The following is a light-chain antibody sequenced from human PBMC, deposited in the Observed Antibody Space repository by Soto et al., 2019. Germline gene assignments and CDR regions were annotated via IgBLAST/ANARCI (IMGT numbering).Light chain of an antibody. V-gene: IGKV3-11*01. CDR3: QQRKNWPPIT. J-gene: IGKJ5*01. CDR2: DAS. Sequence: ETVLTQSPATLSLSPGETATLSCRTSQNVDIYLAWYQQKPGQPPRLLIYDASSRATGIPARFSGSGSGTDFTLTISSLEPEDFAVYYCQQRKNWPPITFGQGTRLEI. CDR1: QNVDIY.